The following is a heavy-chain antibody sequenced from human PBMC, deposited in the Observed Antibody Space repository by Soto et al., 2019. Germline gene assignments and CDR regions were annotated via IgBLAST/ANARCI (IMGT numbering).Heavy chain of an antibody. D-gene: IGHD2-21*01. CDR2: INTNTGNP. Sequence: SVKVSGKASGYTFTSYAMNWVRHAPGQWLEWMGWINTNTGNPTYAQGFTGRFVFSLDTSVSTAYLQICSLKAEDTAVYYCAREICGLSEPSNKCSDPRCPATLVTVFS. CDR1: GYTFTSYA. J-gene: IGHJ5*02. CDR3: AREICGLSEPSNKCSDP. V-gene: IGHV7-4-1*01.